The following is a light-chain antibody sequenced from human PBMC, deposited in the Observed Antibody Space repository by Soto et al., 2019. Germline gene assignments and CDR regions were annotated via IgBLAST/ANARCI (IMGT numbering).Light chain of an antibody. CDR2: FDT. CDR1: NIGSKS. Sequence: SYELTQPPSVSVAPGKTASITCGGNNIGSKSVHWYQQKPGQAPVLVISFDTDRPSGIPERFSASNSGNTATLTISRVEAGDEADYFCHLWDTSNDHPVFGGGTQLTVL. V-gene: IGLV3-21*04. CDR3: HLWDTSNDHPV. J-gene: IGLJ2*01.